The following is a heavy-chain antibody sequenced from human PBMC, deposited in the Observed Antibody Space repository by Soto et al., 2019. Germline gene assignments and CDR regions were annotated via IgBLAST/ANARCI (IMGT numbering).Heavy chain of an antibody. CDR3: ARGGVVVAASPYYYYGMDV. V-gene: IGHV1-69*06. D-gene: IGHD2-15*01. CDR1: GGTFSSYA. CDR2: IIPIFGTA. Sequence: SVKVCCKASGGTFSSYAISWVRQAPVQGLEWMGGIIPIFGTANYAQKFQGRVTITADKSTSTAYMELSSLRSEDTAVYYCARGGVVVAASPYYYYGMDVWGQGTTVTVYS. J-gene: IGHJ6*02.